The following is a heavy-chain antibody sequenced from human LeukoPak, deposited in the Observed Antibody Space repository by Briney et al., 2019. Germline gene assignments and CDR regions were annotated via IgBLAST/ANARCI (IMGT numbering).Heavy chain of an antibody. CDR1: GGSFSGYY. CDR3: ARGRRYYFGY. D-gene: IGHD6-25*01. V-gene: IGHV4-34*01. J-gene: IGHJ4*02. Sequence: SETLSLTCAVYGGSFSGYYWSWIRQPPGKGLEWIGEINHSGSTNYNPSLKSRVTISVDTSENQFSLKLSSVTAADTAVYYCARGRRYYFGYWGQGTLVTVSS. CDR2: INHSGST.